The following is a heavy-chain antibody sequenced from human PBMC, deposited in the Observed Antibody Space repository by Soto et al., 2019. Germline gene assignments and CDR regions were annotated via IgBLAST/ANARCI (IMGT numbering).Heavy chain of an antibody. V-gene: IGHV2-5*02. CDR2: IYWDDDK. D-gene: IGHD3-9*01. CDR1: GFSLSTSGLG. Sequence: SGPTLVNPTQTLTLTCTFSGFSLSTSGLGVGWIRQPPGKALEWLALIYWDDDKRYSPSLKSRLTIAKYTSKNLVVLAMTNMDPVDTGTYYCAYLAGWQSFDWSLGWFDLWAQGTLVTVSS. J-gene: IGHJ5*02. CDR3: AYLAGWQSFDWSLGWFDL.